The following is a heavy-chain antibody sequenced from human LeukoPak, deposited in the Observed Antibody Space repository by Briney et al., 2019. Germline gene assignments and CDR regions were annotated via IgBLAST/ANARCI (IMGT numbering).Heavy chain of an antibody. CDR2: IASDGNNK. CDR3: AKARSGGSWTFDV. D-gene: IGHD1-26*01. CDR1: GFTLTTYG. Sequence: GGSLRLSCAASGFTLTTYGVHWVRQAPGRGLEWVAFIASDGNNKQYADSVKGRVTISRDNSKNTLYLQMNSLGTEDTAVYYCAKARSGGSWTFDVWGQGTMVIVSS. J-gene: IGHJ3*01. V-gene: IGHV3-30*02.